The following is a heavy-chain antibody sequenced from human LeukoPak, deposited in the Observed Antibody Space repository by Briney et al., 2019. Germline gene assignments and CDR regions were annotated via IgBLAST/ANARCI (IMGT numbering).Heavy chain of an antibody. J-gene: IGHJ4*02. V-gene: IGHV3-23*01. CDR1: GFTFSSYA. D-gene: IGHD3-22*01. Sequence: GGSLRLSCAASGFTFSSYAMSWVRQAPGKGLEWVSAISGSGGSTYYADSVKGRSTISRDNSKNTLYLQMNSLRAEDTAVYYCAKDAGYDSSGEVDYWGQGTLVTVSS. CDR2: ISGSGGST. CDR3: AKDAGYDSSGEVDY.